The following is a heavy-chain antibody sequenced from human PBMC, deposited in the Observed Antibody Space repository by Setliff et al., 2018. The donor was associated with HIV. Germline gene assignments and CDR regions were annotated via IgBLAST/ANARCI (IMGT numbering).Heavy chain of an antibody. J-gene: IGHJ6*03. CDR3: ATWPDFWSGYPNYNYYYYMDV. CDR1: GYTFTSNV. CDR2: INTGNGNT. Sequence: ASVKVSCKASGYTFTSNVMHWVRQAPGQGLEWMGWINTGNGNTKYSQDFQGRVTITRDTSTSTAYMELRSLRSDDTAVYYCATWPDFWSGYPNYNYYYYMDVWGEGTTVTVSS. D-gene: IGHD3-3*01. V-gene: IGHV1-3*04.